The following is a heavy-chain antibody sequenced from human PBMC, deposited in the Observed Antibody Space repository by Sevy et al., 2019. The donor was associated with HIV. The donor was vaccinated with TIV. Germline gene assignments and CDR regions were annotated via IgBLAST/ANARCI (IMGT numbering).Heavy chain of an antibody. V-gene: IGHV3-30*04. J-gene: IGHJ4*02. CDR2: ISYDGSFT. Sequence: GGSLRLSCAASGFIFSDYTLHWVRQAPGTGLEWVAVISYDGSFTYYADSVGVRFTISRDNSKNTLFLQMNRLRHEDTAVYYCARSQSSSWHYFDYWGQGTLVTVSS. D-gene: IGHD6-13*01. CDR3: ARSQSSSWHYFDY. CDR1: GFIFSDYT.